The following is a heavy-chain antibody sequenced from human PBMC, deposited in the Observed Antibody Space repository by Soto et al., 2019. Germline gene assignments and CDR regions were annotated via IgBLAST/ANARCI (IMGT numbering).Heavy chain of an antibody. CDR2: MNPNSGNT. Sequence: QVQLVQSGAEVKKPGASVKVSCKASGYTFTSYDINWVRQATGQGLEWMGWMNPNSGNTCYAQKFQGRGTMSRNTCISTAYMELSSLRSEDPAVYCCARIDKQQLWYYWGQGTLVTVSS. J-gene: IGHJ4*02. D-gene: IGHD6-13*01. V-gene: IGHV1-8*01. CDR1: GYTFTSYD. CDR3: ARIDKQQLWYY.